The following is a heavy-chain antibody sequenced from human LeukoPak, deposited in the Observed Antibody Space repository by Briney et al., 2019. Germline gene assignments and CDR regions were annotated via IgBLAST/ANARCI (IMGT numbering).Heavy chain of an antibody. CDR2: INHSGST. D-gene: IGHD1-14*01. J-gene: IGHJ4*02. CDR3: ARDNDFFDY. CDR1: GGSFSGYY. Sequence: SETLSLTCAVYGGSFSGYYWSWIRQPPGKGLEWIGEINHSGSTNYNPSLKSRVTISVDTSKNQFSLKLTSVTAADTAVYYCARDNDFFDYWGQGTLVTVSS. V-gene: IGHV4-34*01.